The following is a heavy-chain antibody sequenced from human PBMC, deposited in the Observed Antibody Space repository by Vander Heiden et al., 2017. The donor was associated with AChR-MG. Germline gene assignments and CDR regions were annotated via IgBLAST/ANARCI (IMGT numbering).Heavy chain of an antibody. V-gene: IGHV1-18*01. J-gene: IGHJ4*02. CDR3: ARDGAIVDDY. Sequence: QVQLVQSGAEVKKPAASVKVSCKASGYTFPRYNINWVRQAPGQGLEWMGWISGYNGNTKYAQKLQGRVTMTTDTATSTAYMELTNLTSDDTAVYYCARDGAIVDDYWGQGTLVTVSS. CDR2: ISGYNGNT. D-gene: IGHD2-15*01. CDR1: GYTFPRYN.